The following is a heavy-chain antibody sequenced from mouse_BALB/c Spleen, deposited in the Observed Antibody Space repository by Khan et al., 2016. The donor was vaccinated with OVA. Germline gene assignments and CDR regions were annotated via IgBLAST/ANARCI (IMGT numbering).Heavy chain of an antibody. V-gene: IGHV1-18*01. D-gene: IGHD2-1*01. CDR1: GYSFTDYT. Sequence: VQLQQSGPELVKPGVSMKISCKASGYSFTDYTINWVKQSHGKNLEWIGLINPYNGGTRYNQKFRGKATLTVDKSSSTAYMELLSLTSEDSAVYYCTKGGNYVGYSMDYWGQGTSVTVSS. CDR3: TKGGNYVGYSMDY. CDR2: INPYNGGT. J-gene: IGHJ4*01.